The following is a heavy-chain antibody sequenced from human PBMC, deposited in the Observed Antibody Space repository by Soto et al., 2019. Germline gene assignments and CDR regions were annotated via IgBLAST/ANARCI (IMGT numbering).Heavy chain of an antibody. CDR1: GGTFSNYA. CDR2: IIPILGTA. J-gene: IGHJ4*02. D-gene: IGHD3-22*01. Sequence: SVKVSCKASGGTFSNYAINWVRQAPGQGLEWMGEIIPILGTANYAQRFQGRVTITADESTSTAYMELSSLRSEDTALYYCARSNRDYYDNSGYYYFDYWGQGALVTVS. V-gene: IGHV1-69*13. CDR3: ARSNRDYYDNSGYYYFDY.